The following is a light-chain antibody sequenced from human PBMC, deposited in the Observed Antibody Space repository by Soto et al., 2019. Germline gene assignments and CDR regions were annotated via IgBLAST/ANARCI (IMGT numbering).Light chain of an antibody. J-gene: IGKJ2*01. CDR1: QSISSW. Sequence: DIQMTQSPSTLSASVGDRVTITCRASQSISSWLAWYQQKPGKAPKLLIYKASSLESGVPSRFSGSGSGTEFTLTISSLQPDDFATYHCQQYNSYPMYTFGQGNKLEIK. V-gene: IGKV1-5*03. CDR3: QQYNSYPMYT. CDR2: KAS.